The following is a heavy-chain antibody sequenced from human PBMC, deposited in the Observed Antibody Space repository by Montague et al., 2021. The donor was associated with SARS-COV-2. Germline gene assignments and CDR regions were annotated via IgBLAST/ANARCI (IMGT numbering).Heavy chain of an antibody. Sequence: SETLSLTCAVYGGSFSGHSWTWIRQPPGKGLEWIGEINHSGGTSXNPSLKSRVTISVDTSKNQFSLKLSSLTAADTAVYYCARGLTDVTVILVFVGASLYFDSWGQGALVTVSS. CDR2: INHSGGT. V-gene: IGHV4-34*01. CDR3: ARGLTDVTVILVFVGASLYFDS. CDR1: GGSFSGHS. D-gene: IGHD3-22*01. J-gene: IGHJ4*02.